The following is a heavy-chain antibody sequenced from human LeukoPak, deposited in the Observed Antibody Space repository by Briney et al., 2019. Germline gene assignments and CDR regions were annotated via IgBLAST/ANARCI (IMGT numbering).Heavy chain of an antibody. Sequence: PGGSLRLSCAASGFTFSSYAMSWVRQAPGKGLEWVSGISGSGGSTYYADSVKGRFTISRDNSKNTLYLQMNSLRAEDTAIYYCAKDFVSGDGRWEIDYWGQGTLVTVSS. CDR1: GFTFSSYA. V-gene: IGHV3-23*01. J-gene: IGHJ4*02. CDR2: ISGSGGST. CDR3: AKDFVSGDGRWEIDY. D-gene: IGHD7-27*01.